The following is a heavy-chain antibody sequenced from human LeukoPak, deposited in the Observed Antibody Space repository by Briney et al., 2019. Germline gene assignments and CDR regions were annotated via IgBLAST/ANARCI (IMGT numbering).Heavy chain of an antibody. V-gene: IGHV3-23*01. Sequence: PGGPLRLPCAVSGFPFSSYAMTWVPQAPGKGLEWVSTVSASGGSTYYADSVKGRFTISRDNSKNTLYLQMDGLRAEDTAIYYCAPDLRGSAWSLDDWGQGTLVTVSS. CDR1: GFPFSSYA. CDR3: APDLRGSAWSLDD. CDR2: VSASGGST. J-gene: IGHJ4*02. D-gene: IGHD6-13*01.